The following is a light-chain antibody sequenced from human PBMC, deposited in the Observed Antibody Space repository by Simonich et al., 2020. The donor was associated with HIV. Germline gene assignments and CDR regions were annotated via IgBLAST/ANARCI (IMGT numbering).Light chain of an antibody. J-gene: IGLJ2*01. CDR1: SSDLGGYNY. CDR3: SSYAGSNNLV. V-gene: IGLV2-8*01. CDR2: EVS. Sequence: QSALTQPASVSGSPGQSITISCTESSSDLGGYNYVSWYQQHPGKAPKLMIYEVSKRPSGFPDRFSGSKSGNTASLTVSGLQAEDEADYYCSSYAGSNNLVFGGGTKLTVL.